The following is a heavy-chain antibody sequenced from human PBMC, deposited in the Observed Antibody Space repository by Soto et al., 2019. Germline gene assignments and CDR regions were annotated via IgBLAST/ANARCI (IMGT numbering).Heavy chain of an antibody. J-gene: IGHJ6*03. V-gene: IGHV4-59*08. CDR3: ARQPTQVPYYYYMDV. D-gene: IGHD4-4*01. Sequence: SETLSLTCTVSGGSIGSYYWSWIRQPPGKGLEWIGYIYYSGSTNYNPSLKSRVTISVDTSKNQFSLKLSSVTAADTAVYYCARQPTQVPYYYYMDVWGKGTTVTVSS. CDR1: GGSIGSYY. CDR2: IYYSGST.